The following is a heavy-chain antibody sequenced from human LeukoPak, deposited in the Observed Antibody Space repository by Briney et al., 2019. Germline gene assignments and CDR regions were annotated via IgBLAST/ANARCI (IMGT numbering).Heavy chain of an antibody. D-gene: IGHD5/OR15-5a*01. CDR2: INSDGSST. Sequence: GGSLRLSCAASGFTFSSYWMHWVRQAPGKGLVWVSRINSDGSSTSYADSGKGRFTISRDNAKNTLYLQMNSLRAEDTAVYYCARASVHDAFDIWGQGTMVTVSS. CDR3: ARASVHDAFDI. CDR1: GFTFSSYW. J-gene: IGHJ3*02. V-gene: IGHV3-74*01.